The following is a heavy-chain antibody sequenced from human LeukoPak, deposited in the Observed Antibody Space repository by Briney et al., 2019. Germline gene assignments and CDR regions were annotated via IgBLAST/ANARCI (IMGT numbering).Heavy chain of an antibody. V-gene: IGHV3-21*06. J-gene: IGHJ4*02. CDR2: ISSSSSYI. CDR1: GFTFSSYS. CDR3: ARRGYHDSSGYDY. D-gene: IGHD3-22*01. Sequence: GGSLRLSCAASGFTFSSYSMNWVRQAPGKGLEWVSSISSSSSYIYYADSVKGRFTISRDNAKNSVFLQMNNLRVEDTAIYYCARRGYHDSSGYDYWGQGTPVTVSS.